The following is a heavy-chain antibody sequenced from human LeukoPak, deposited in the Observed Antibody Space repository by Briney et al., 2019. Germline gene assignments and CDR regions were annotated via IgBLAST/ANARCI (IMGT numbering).Heavy chain of an antibody. Sequence: GASVKVSCKASGGTFSSYAISWVRQAPGQGLEWMGGIIPIFGTANYAQKFQGRVTITTDESTSTAYMELSSLRSEDTAVYYCARGSRYSSSSVNYMDVWGKGTTVTVSS. CDR1: GGTFSSYA. V-gene: IGHV1-69*05. D-gene: IGHD6-6*01. CDR3: ARGSRYSSSSVNYMDV. CDR2: IIPIFGTA. J-gene: IGHJ6*03.